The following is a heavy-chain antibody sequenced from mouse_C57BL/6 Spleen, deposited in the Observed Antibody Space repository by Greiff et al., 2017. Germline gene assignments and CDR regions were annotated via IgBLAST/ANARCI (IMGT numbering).Heavy chain of an antibody. Sequence: QVQLQQSGAELVRPGASVKLSCKASGYTFTSYGISWVKQRTGPGLEWIGEIYPRSGNTYYTEKFKGKATLTADNSSSTAYMALRSLTSEDSAVFFCAIRATVVVWYFDVWGTGTTVTVSS. J-gene: IGHJ1*03. V-gene: IGHV1-81*01. D-gene: IGHD1-1*01. CDR2: IYPRSGNT. CDR1: GYTFTSYG. CDR3: AIRATVVVWYFDV.